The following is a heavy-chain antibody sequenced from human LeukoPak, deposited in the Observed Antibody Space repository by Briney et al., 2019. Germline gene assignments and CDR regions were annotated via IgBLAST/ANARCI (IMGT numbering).Heavy chain of an antibody. CDR1: GFSVSNNY. V-gene: IGHV3-53*01. J-gene: IGHJ4*02. CDR3: ASPLIG. Sequence: GGSLRLSCAASGFSVSNNYMSWVRQAPGKGLEGVSVIYSRGATYYADSVKGRFTISRDNSKNTLYLQMNSLRAEDTAVYYCASPLIGGGQGTLVTVSS. CDR2: IYSRGAT. D-gene: IGHD2-21*01.